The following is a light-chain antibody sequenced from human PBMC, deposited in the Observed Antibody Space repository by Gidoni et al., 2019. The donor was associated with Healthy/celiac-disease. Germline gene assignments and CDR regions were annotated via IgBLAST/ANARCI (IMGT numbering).Light chain of an antibody. CDR1: QSISSF. Sequence: IQMTQSPSSLSASVGDRVTITCRASQSISSFLNWYRQKPGKAPKLLIYAASSLQSGVPSRFSGSGSGTDFTLTISSLQPEDFATYYCQQSYSTPPTFGGGTKVEIE. CDR3: QQSYSTPPT. J-gene: IGKJ4*01. CDR2: AAS. V-gene: IGKV1-39*01.